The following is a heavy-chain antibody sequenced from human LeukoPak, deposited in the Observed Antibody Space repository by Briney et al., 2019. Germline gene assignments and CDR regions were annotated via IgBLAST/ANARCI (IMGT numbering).Heavy chain of an antibody. V-gene: IGHV3-30*02. CDR1: GFTFSSYG. D-gene: IGHD2-2*02. Sequence: PGGSLRLSCAASGFTFSSYGTHWVRQAPGKGLEWVAFIRYDGSNKYYADSVKGRFTISRDNSKNTLYLQMNSLRAEDTAVYYCAKIPPTRYCSSTSCYTWGSGYWGQGTLVTVSS. CDR3: AKIPPTRYCSSTSCYTWGSGY. CDR2: IRYDGSNK. J-gene: IGHJ4*02.